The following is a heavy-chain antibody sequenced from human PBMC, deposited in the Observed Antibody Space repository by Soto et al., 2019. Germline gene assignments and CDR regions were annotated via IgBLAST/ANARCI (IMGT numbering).Heavy chain of an antibody. CDR1: GFTFSSYA. Sequence: GWLGRTGTAPGFTFSSYAVSWVPQAPGKAPEWISSISGSGSTIYYADSVKGRFTISRDNSKNTLYLQMSSLRAEDTAVYYCAKVFYYYDSSGYYYFDYWGQGTLVTVYS. J-gene: IGHJ4*02. CDR2: ISGSGSTI. CDR3: AKVFYYYDSSGYYYFDY. V-gene: IGHV3-23*01. D-gene: IGHD3-22*01.